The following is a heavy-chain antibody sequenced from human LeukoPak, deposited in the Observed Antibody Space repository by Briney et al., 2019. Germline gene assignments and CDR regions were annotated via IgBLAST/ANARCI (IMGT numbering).Heavy chain of an antibody. Sequence: PSVTLSLTCTVSGGSISSYYWSWIRQPPGKGLEWIGYMSNSGSTHYNPSLKGRVTISVDTSKNQFSLKLSSVTAADSAVYYCARHVETSVFLRYWGRGTLVTV. CDR2: MSNSGST. CDR1: GGSISSYY. V-gene: IGHV4-59*01. D-gene: IGHD5-18*01. J-gene: IGHJ4*02. CDR3: ARHVETSVFLRY.